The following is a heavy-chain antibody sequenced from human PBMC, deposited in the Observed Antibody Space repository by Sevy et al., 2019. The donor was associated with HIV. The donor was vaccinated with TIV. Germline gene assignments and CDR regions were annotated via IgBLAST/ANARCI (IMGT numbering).Heavy chain of an antibody. CDR1: GGSFSGYY. Sequence: SETLSLTCAVYGGSFSGYYWSWIRQPPGKGLEWIGEINHSGSTNYNPSLKSRVTISVDTSKNQFSLMLSSVTAADTAVYYCARGLRNVVRGVITTAHFDYWGQGTLVTVSS. CDR3: ARGLRNVVRGVITTAHFDY. V-gene: IGHV4-34*01. CDR2: INHSGST. J-gene: IGHJ4*02. D-gene: IGHD3-10*01.